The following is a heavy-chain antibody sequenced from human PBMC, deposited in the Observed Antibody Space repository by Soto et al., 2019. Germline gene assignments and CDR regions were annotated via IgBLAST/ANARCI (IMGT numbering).Heavy chain of an antibody. CDR2: TYYRSKWYN. V-gene: IGHV6-1*01. CDR1: GDSVSSNSAA. CDR3: ARQGGQQLMPNWFDP. D-gene: IGHD6-13*01. Sequence: SQTLSLTCAISGDSVSSNSAAWNWIRQSPSRGLEWLGRTYYRSKWYNDYAVSVKSRITINPDTSKNQFSLQLNSVTPEDAAVYYCARQGGQQLMPNWFDPWGQGTLVTVSS. J-gene: IGHJ5*02.